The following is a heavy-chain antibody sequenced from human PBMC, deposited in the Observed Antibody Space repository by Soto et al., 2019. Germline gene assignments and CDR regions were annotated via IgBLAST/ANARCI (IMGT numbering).Heavy chain of an antibody. J-gene: IGHJ6*02. D-gene: IGHD5-12*01. Sequence: SVKVSCKASGATLSSYAISWVRQAPGQGLEWMGGIIPFFGTANYAQKFQGRVTITADESTITAYMELSSLRSEDTAVYYCARVTMDIVATIIDYYYGMDVWGQGTTVTVSS. CDR3: ARVTMDIVATIIDYYYGMDV. CDR1: GATLSSYA. CDR2: IIPFFGTA. V-gene: IGHV1-69*13.